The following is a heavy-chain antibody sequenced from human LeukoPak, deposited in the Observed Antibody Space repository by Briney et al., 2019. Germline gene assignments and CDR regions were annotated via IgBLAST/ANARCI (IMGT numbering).Heavy chain of an antibody. CDR3: ASTTYYYDSSGYYYRDY. Sequence: SETLSLTCTVSCGSISSYYWTWLRQPPGKGLEWIGYIYYSGSTNYNPSLQSRVTISVDTSKNQFSLKLSSVTAADTAVYYCASTTYYYDSSGYYYRDYWGQGTLVTVSS. J-gene: IGHJ4*02. CDR2: IYYSGST. V-gene: IGHV4-59*08. D-gene: IGHD3-22*01. CDR1: CGSISSYY.